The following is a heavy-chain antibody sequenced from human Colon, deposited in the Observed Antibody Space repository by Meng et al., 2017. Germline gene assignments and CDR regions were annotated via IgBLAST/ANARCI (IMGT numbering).Heavy chain of an antibody. V-gene: IGHV4-59*01. J-gene: IGHJ4*02. CDR2: IYNTGST. D-gene: IGHD6-19*01. Sequence: SETLSLTCTVSGDSIRNYFWSWIRQPPEKGLEWIGYIYNTGSTNSNPSLKSRVTMSVDTSKNQFSLKLTSVTAADTAVYYCARGPGSTGWVQLPWFFEDWGQGALVTVSS. CDR1: GDSIRNYF. CDR3: ARGPGSTGWVQLPWFFED.